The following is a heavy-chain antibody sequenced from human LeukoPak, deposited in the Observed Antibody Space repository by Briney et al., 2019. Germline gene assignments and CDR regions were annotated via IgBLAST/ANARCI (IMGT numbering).Heavy chain of an antibody. CDR2: IKEDGSEA. CDR1: GFTFSSYA. CDR3: SNGIYRNSY. D-gene: IGHD1-7*01. V-gene: IGHV3-7*01. J-gene: IGHJ4*02. Sequence: GGSLRLSCAASGFTFSSYAMSWVRQAPGKGLEWVSSIKEDGSEAYYADSVRGRFTTSRDNVKNSLFLQMNSLRAEDTAVYYCSNGIYRNSYWGQGTLVTVSS.